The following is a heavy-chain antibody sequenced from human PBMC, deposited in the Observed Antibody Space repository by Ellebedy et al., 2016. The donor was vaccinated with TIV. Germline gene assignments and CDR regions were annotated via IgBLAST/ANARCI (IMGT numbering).Heavy chain of an antibody. Sequence: SVKVSCXASGGTFSSYAISWVRQAPGQGLEWMGRIIPLLGTPNYAQTFQGRVTITAARSTGTAYMELTSLRSHDTAVYYSATPPLRQFDLFDVPPAEYFHHWGQGTLVTVSS. V-gene: IGHV1-69*04. CDR2: IIPLLGTP. J-gene: IGHJ1*01. CDR3: ATPPLRQFDLFDVPPAEYFHH. D-gene: IGHD3-9*01. CDR1: GGTFSSYA.